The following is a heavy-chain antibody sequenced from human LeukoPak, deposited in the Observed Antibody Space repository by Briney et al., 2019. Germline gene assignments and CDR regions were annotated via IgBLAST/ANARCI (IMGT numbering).Heavy chain of an antibody. J-gene: IGHJ5*02. V-gene: IGHV3-11*01. D-gene: IGHD1-14*01. CDR3: ARDRNRRLGSPIWFDP. Sequence: GGSLRLSCAASGFTFSDYYMSWIRQAPGKGLEWVSYISSSGSTIYYADSVKGRFTISRDNAKNSLYLQMNSLGAEDTAVYYCARDRNRRLGSPIWFDPWGQGTLVTVSS. CDR1: GFTFSDYY. CDR2: ISSSGSTI.